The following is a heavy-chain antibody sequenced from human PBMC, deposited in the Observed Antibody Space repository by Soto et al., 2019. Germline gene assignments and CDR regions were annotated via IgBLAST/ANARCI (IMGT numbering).Heavy chain of an antibody. CDR1: GFACSNFA. J-gene: IGHJ5*02. V-gene: IGHV3-23*01. Sequence: EAQLLESGGGLVQPGGSLRLSCAASGFACSNFAMSWVRQAPGKGLELVSAIGSGSRGTHYAYSVEDRFTISRDDSKNPRYLQLNSLADADAAVYYCAAPREEFPHPGYFDTGGQGPPVTVSP. CDR2: IGSGSRGT. D-gene: IGHD3-9*01. CDR3: AAPREEFPHPGYFDT.